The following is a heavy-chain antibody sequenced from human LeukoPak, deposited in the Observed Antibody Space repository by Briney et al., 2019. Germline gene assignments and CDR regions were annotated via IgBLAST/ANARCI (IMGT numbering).Heavy chain of an antibody. CDR3: ARDTRAAGSGRYYTYGMDV. CDR1: GGSISSYY. J-gene: IGHJ6*02. V-gene: IGHV4-4*07. D-gene: IGHD3-10*01. CDR2: IYTRGST. Sequence: PSETLSLTCTVSGGSISSYYWSWIRQPAGKGLEWIGRIYTRGSTNYNPSLKSRVTMSVDTSKNQFSLKLSSVTAADTAVYYCARDTRAAGSGRYYTYGMDVWGQGTTVTVSS.